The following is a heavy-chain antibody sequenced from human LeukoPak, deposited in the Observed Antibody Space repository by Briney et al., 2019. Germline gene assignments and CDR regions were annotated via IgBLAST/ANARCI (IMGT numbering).Heavy chain of an antibody. J-gene: IGHJ4*02. V-gene: IGHV4-39*07. D-gene: IGHD1-26*01. CDR1: GGSSNDYY. CDR2: IYYSGTT. CDR3: TRDRGHGSQDY. Sequence: SETLSLTCTVSGGSSNDYYWGWIRQPPGKGLEWIGSIYYSGTTFYNRSLKNRVTISMDTSKSQFSLMLSSVTAADTAVYYCTRDRGHGSQDYWGQGTLVTVS.